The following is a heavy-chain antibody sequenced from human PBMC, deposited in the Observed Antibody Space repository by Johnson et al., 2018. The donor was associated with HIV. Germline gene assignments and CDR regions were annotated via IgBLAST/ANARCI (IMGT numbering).Heavy chain of an antibody. J-gene: IGHJ3*02. D-gene: IGHD2-2*01. CDR1: GFTVSSNY. Sequence: QMLLVESGGGLVQPGGSLRLSCAASGFTVSSNYMSWVRQAPGKGLEWVAVISYDGSNKYYADSVKGRFTISRDTSKNTLYLQMNSLRAEDTAVYYCARDGGIGSTREDAFDIWGQGTMVIVSS. CDR3: ARDGGIGSTREDAFDI. V-gene: IGHV3-30-3*01. CDR2: ISYDGSNK.